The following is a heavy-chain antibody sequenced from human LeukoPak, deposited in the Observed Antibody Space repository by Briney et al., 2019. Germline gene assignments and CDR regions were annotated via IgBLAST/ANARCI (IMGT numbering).Heavy chain of an antibody. J-gene: IGHJ4*02. Sequence: SGGSLRLSCVASGFTFSSYWMHWVRHAPGKGLVWVSRIKSDGSSTSYAGFVKGRFTISRDNAKNTLYLQMNSLRGEDTAVYYCAGDSDYGGYSRFDYWGQGTLVTASS. D-gene: IGHD4-23*01. CDR3: AGDSDYGGYSRFDY. CDR2: IKSDGSST. CDR1: GFTFSSYW. V-gene: IGHV3-74*01.